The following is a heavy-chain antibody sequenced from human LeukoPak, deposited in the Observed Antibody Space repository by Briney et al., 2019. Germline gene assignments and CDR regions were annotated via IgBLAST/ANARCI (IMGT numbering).Heavy chain of an antibody. CDR2: IYYSGST. CDR3: ARRDNGMDV. Sequence: SETLSLTCTVSGGSISSSSYYWGWIRQPPGKGLEWIGSIYYSGSTYYNPSLKSRVTISVDTSKNQFSLKLSSVTAADTAVYYCARRDNGMDVWGQGTTVTVSS. CDR1: GGSISSSSYY. V-gene: IGHV4-39*01. D-gene: IGHD2-15*01. J-gene: IGHJ6*02.